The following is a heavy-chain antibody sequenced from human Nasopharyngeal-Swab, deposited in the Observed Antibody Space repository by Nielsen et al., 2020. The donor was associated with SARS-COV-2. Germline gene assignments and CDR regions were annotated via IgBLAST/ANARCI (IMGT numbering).Heavy chain of an antibody. CDR3: VRAWQQYFDS. V-gene: IGHV1-46*01. J-gene: IGHJ4*02. Sequence: ASVKVSCKPSGYTFTTYYMHWVRQAPGQGLEWMGIISPSGLSTTYAEKFQGRVTMTRDTSTNTVYMELSSLRSEDTAVYYCVRAWQQYFDSCGQGTLVTVSS. CDR1: GYTFTTYY. CDR2: ISPSGLST.